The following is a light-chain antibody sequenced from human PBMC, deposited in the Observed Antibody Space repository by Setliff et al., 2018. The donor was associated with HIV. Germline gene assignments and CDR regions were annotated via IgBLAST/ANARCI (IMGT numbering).Light chain of an antibody. Sequence: QSALPQPASVSGSPGQSITISCTGTNSDVGGYNYVSWYQQHPGKAPKLMIYEVSNRPSGVSNRFSGSKSGNTASLTISGLQAEDEVDYYCSSYTSSSTLLFGGGTKVTVL. V-gene: IGLV2-14*01. CDR1: NSDVGGYNY. CDR3: SSYTSSSTLL. J-gene: IGLJ2*01. CDR2: EVS.